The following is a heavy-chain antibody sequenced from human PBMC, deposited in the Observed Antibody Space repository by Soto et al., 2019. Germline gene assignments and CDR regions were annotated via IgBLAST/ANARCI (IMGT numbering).Heavy chain of an antibody. Sequence: PGGSLRLSCAASGVTFSSYAMGGVRQAPGKGLEWVSAVSGSGGSTYYADSVKGRFTISRDNSKNTLYLQMNSLRAEDTAIYYCAKDHSLDYYFDYWGQGTLVTVSS. D-gene: IGHD3-16*02. J-gene: IGHJ4*02. CDR2: VSGSGGST. V-gene: IGHV3-23*01. CDR3: AKDHSLDYYFDY. CDR1: GVTFSSYA.